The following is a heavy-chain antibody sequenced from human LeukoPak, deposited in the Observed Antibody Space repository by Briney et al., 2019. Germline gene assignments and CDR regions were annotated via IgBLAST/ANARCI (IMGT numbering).Heavy chain of an antibody. D-gene: IGHD2-2*01. CDR1: GGSISSYY. CDR2: IYTSGCT. Sequence: SETLSLTCTVSGGSISSYYWSWIRQPAGKGLEWIGRIYTSGCTNYNPSLKSRVTMSVDTSKNQFSLKLSSVTAADTAVYYCAREWIVVVPAALKSYYYYYGMDVWGQGTTDTVSS. V-gene: IGHV4-4*07. J-gene: IGHJ6*02. CDR3: AREWIVVVPAALKSYYYYYGMDV.